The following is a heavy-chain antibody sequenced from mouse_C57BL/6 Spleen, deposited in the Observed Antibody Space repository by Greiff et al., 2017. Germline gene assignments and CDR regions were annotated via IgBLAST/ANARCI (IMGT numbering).Heavy chain of an antibody. CDR3: ARRTTAHWYFDV. J-gene: IGHJ1*03. V-gene: IGHV5-17*01. D-gene: IGHD1-2*01. CDR2: ISSGSSTI. Sequence: EVKLVESGGGLVKPGGSLKLSCAASGFNFSDYGMHWVRQAPEKGLEWVAYISSGSSTIYYADTVKGRFTISRDNAKNTLFLQMTRMRSEDTAMYYCARRTTAHWYFDVWGTGTTVTVSS. CDR1: GFNFSDYG.